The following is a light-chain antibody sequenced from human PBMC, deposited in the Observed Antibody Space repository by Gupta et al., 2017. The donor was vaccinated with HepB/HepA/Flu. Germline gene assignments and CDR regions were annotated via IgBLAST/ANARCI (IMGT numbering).Light chain of an antibody. V-gene: IGKV3-20*01. Sequence: EIVLTQSPGTLSLSPGERASLSCRASQIVSNFLAWYQQKPGQAPRLLINRASNRAPGIPARFSVSGSGTDFTLTISRLEPEDFAVYYCQQYGASPLTFGGGTKVEIK. CDR2: RAS. CDR1: QIVSNF. J-gene: IGKJ4*01. CDR3: QQYGASPLT.